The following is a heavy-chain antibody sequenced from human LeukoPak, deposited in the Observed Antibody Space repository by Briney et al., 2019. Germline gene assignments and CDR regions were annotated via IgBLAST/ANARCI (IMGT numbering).Heavy chain of an antibody. J-gene: IGHJ5*02. CDR1: GYTFTSYG. V-gene: IGHV1-18*01. CDR2: ISAYNGNT. Sequence: ASVKVSCKASGYTFTSYGISWVRQAPGQGLEWMGWISAYNGNTNYAQKLQGRVTMTTDTSTSTAYMELRSLRSEDTAVYYCARAPGYCSSTTCDKRFDPWGQGTLVTVSS. D-gene: IGHD2-2*02. CDR3: ARAPGYCSSTTCDKRFDP.